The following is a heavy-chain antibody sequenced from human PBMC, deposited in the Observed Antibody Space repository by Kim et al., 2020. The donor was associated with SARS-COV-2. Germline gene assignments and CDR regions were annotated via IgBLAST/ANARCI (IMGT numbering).Heavy chain of an antibody. J-gene: IGHJ4*02. Sequence: SETLSLTCNVSGGSINDTGYFWGWIRQPPGKGLEWLGTIYYTGNTYNNPSLKSRVTISVDKTKNQFSLKVTSVTAADTAVYFCARQASLWSPFDFWGQG. CDR1: GGSINDTGYF. V-gene: IGHV4-39*01. CDR3: ARQASLWSPFDF. CDR2: IYYTGNT. D-gene: IGHD2-8*02.